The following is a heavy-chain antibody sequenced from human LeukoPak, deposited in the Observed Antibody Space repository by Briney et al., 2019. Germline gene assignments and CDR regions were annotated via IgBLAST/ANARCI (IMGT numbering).Heavy chain of an antibody. V-gene: IGHV1-2*02. CDR3: ASTSPGTANFDY. Sequence: ASVKVSCKASGYTFTGYYMHWVRQAPGQGLDWMGWINPNSGGTNYAQKFQGRVTMTRDTSISTAYMELSRLRSDDTAVYYCASTSPGTANFDYWGQGTLVTVSS. D-gene: IGHD1-1*01. J-gene: IGHJ4*02. CDR2: INPNSGGT. CDR1: GYTFTGYY.